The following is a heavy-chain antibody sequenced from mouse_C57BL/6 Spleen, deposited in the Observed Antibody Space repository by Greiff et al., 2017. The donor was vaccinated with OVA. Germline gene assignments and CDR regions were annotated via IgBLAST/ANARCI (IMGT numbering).Heavy chain of an antibody. CDR2: IDPEDGET. D-gene: IGHD2-12*01. V-gene: IGHV14-2*01. J-gene: IGHJ2*01. Sequence: EVQLQQSGAELVKPGASVKLSCTASGFNIKDYYMHWVKQRTEQGLEWIGRIDPEDGETKYAPKFQGKATITADTSSNTAYLQLSSRKVEDTAVEYCASEYDKTNYFDYWGQGTTLTVSS. CDR1: GFNIKDYY. CDR3: ASEYDKTNYFDY.